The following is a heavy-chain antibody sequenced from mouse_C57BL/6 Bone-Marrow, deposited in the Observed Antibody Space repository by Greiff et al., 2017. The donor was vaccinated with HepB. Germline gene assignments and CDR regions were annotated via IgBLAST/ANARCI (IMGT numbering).Heavy chain of an antibody. J-gene: IGHJ3*01. CDR3: ARGGWLLLAWFAY. Sequence: EVKLQQSGPELVKPGASVKISCKASGYTFTDYYMNWVKQSHGKSLEWIGDINPNNGGTSYNQKFKGKATLTVDKSSSTAYMELRSLTSEDSAVYYCARGGWLLLAWFAYWGQGTLVTVSA. CDR1: GYTFTDYY. D-gene: IGHD2-3*01. CDR2: INPNNGGT. V-gene: IGHV1-26*01.